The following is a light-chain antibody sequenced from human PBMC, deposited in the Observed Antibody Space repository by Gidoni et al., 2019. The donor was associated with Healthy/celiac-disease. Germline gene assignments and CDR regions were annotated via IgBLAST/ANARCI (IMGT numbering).Light chain of an antibody. Sequence: DIVMTHSPDPLALSLGERATINCKSSQSVLYSSNNKNYLAWYQQKPGQPPKLLIYWASTRESGVPDRFSGSGSGTDFTLTISSLQAEDVAVYYCQQYYSTPLLTFGGGTKVEIK. CDR3: QQYYSTPLLT. J-gene: IGKJ4*01. V-gene: IGKV4-1*01. CDR1: QSVLYSSNNKNY. CDR2: WAS.